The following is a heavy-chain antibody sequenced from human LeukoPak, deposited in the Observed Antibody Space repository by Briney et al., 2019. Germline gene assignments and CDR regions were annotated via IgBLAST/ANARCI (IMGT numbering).Heavy chain of an antibody. CDR1: GFTYSNYA. CDR2: ITATGGST. CDR3: ARGSKMATILDFDY. D-gene: IGHD5-24*01. V-gene: IGHV3-23*01. Sequence: GGSVRLSCAASGFTYSNYAISWVRQAPGKGLEWVSGITATGGSTYYADSVKGRFTISRDNSKNTLYLQMNSLRAEDTAVYYCARGSKMATILDFDYWGQGTLVTVSS. J-gene: IGHJ4*02.